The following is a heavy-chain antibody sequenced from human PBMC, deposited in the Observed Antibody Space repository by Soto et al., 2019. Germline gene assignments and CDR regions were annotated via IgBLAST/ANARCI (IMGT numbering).Heavy chain of an antibody. CDR1: GYSFTSYW. CDR3: ARTAAAGKYYYGMDD. D-gene: IGHD6-13*01. Sequence: EVQLVQSGAEVKKPGESLKISCKGSGYSFTSYWIGWVRQMPGKGLELMGIIYPGDSDTRYSPSFQGQVTISADKSISTAYLQWSSLKASDTAMYYCARTAAAGKYYYGMDDWGQGTTVTVSS. CDR2: IYPGDSDT. J-gene: IGHJ6*02. V-gene: IGHV5-51*01.